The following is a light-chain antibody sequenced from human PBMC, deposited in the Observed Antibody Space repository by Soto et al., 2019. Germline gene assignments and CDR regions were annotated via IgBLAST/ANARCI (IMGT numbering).Light chain of an antibody. J-gene: IGLJ3*02. V-gene: IGLV1-47*02. Sequence: QSVLTQPPSAAGAPCQRVTLSSIRGSSNVGFNAVNWYQQIPEAAPKLLIHGNSQRPSGVPDRFSGSKSGTPASLAINGLRAEDEAHYYCAAWDDSLRGVVFGGGTKVTVL. CDR1: SSNVGFNA. CDR2: GNS. CDR3: AAWDDSLRGVV.